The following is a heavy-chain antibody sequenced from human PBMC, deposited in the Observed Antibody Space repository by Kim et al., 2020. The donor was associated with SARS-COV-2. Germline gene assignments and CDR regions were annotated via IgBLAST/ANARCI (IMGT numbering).Heavy chain of an antibody. Sequence: GGSLRLSCAGSGFTFSSYSMNWVRQAPGKGLEWISYISSSSSTIYYADSVKGRFTISRDNAKNSLYLQMNSVRDEDTAVYYCARDPGYSSTLGWFDPWGQGTLVTVSS. CDR2: ISSSSSTI. CDR3: ARDPGYSSTLGWFDP. J-gene: IGHJ5*02. V-gene: IGHV3-48*02. CDR1: GFTFSSYS. D-gene: IGHD2-2*01.